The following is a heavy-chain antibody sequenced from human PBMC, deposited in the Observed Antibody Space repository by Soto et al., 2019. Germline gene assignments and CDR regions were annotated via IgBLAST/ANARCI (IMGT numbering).Heavy chain of an antibody. CDR2: IYYSAST. D-gene: IGHD2-21*02. CDR3: ALHRTSVVTQAYFVL. J-gene: IGHJ4*02. CDR1: GESLSSSSYY. V-gene: IGHV4-39*01. Sequence: SETLSLTCTVSGESLSSSSYYWGWIRQPPGKGLEWIGSIYYSASTYNNPSLRSRVSTSIDTSKDQFSLKLKSVTAADTALYFCALHRTSVVTQAYFVLWGPGSLVSVPS.